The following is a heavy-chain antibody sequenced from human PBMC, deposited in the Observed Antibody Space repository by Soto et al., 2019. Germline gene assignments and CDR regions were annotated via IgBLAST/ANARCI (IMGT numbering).Heavy chain of an antibody. CDR3: AREAYTTASNVAFDI. CDR2: SWHNGNKK. J-gene: IGHJ3*02. Sequence: QVQLVESGGGVVQPGRSLRLSCAASAFAFSTYAMHWVRQAPGKGLEWVAVSWHNGNKKYNVDSVKGRFTISRDNSKNSLYLQMDSLRDEDTAIYYCAREAYTTASNVAFDIWGQGTMVTVSS. D-gene: IGHD1-26*01. V-gene: IGHV3-33*01. CDR1: AFAFSTYA.